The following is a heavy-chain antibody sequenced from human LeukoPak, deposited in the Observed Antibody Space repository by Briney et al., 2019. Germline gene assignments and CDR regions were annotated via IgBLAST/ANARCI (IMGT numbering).Heavy chain of an antibody. CDR1: GYSFTSYW. J-gene: IGHJ3*02. Sequence: GESLKISCKGSGYSFTSYWISWVRQMSGKGLEWMGRIDPSDSYTNYSPSFQGHVTISADKSISTAYLQWSSLKASDTAMYYCARHVSDILTGHAFDIWGQGTMVTVSS. D-gene: IGHD3-9*01. CDR2: IDPSDSYT. V-gene: IGHV5-10-1*01. CDR3: ARHVSDILTGHAFDI.